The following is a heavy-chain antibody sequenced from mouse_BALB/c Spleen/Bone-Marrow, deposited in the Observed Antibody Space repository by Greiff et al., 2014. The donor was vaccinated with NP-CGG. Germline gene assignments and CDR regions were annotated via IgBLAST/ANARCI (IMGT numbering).Heavy chain of an antibody. CDR3: ASRGDYAFFDY. CDR2: IYPGDGDT. D-gene: IGHD1-1*02. V-gene: IGHV1-87*01. J-gene: IGHJ2*01. CDR1: GYTFTSYW. Sequence: QVQLQQSGAELARPGASVKLSCKASGYTFTSYWMQWVKQRPGQGLEWIGAIYPGDGDTRYTQKFKGKATLTADKSSSTAYMQPSGLASEDSAFYSCASRGDYAFFDYWAQGTTLTFSS.